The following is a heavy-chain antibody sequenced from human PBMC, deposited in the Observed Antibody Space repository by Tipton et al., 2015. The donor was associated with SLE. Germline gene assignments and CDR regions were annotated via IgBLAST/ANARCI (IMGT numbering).Heavy chain of an antibody. CDR3: ARAVSSPAVTHAEYFQH. CDR1: GGSISSGGYY. J-gene: IGHJ1*01. CDR2: IYYSGST. D-gene: IGHD4-17*01. Sequence: TLSLTCTVSGGSISSGGYYWSWIRQHPGKGLEWIGYIYYSGSTYYNPSLKSRVTISVDTSKNQFSLKLSSVTAADTAVYYCARAVSSPAVTHAEYFQHWGQGTLVTVSS. V-gene: IGHV4-31*03.